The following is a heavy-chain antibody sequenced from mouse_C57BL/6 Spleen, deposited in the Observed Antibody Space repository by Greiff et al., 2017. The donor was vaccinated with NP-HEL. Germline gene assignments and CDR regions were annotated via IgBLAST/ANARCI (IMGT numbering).Heavy chain of an antibody. J-gene: IGHJ3*01. CDR3: ARPYDYGAWFAY. V-gene: IGHV1-54*01. D-gene: IGHD2-4*01. CDR1: GYAFTNYL. CDR2: INPGSGGT. Sequence: QVQLKQSGAELVRPGTSVKVSCKASGYAFTNYLIEWVKQRPGQGLEWIGVINPGSGGTNYNEKFKGKATLTADKSSSTAYMQLSSLTSEDSAVYFCARPYDYGAWFAYWGQGTLVTVSA.